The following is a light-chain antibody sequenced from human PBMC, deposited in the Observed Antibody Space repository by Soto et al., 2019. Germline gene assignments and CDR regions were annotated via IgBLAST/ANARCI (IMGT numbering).Light chain of an antibody. CDR1: QRISSW. CDR3: QQYNTYPWT. Sequence: DIQLTQSPSTLSASVGDRVTITCRASQRISSWLAWYQQKPGKAPKLLIYDASTLESGVPSRLSGSGSGTEFTLTISSPQPDDFATYYCQQYNTYPWTFGQGTKVEIK. CDR2: DAS. J-gene: IGKJ1*01. V-gene: IGKV1-5*01.